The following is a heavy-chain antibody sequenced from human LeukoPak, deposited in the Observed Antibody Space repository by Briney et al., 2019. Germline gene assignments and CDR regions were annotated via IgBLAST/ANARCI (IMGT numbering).Heavy chain of an antibody. CDR2: IYHSGST. D-gene: IGHD4-17*01. J-gene: IGHJ5*02. CDR1: GGSISSGGYS. Sequence: SETLSLTCAVSGGSISSGGYSWSWIRQPPGKGLEWIGYIYHSGSTYYNPSLKSQVTISVDRSKNQFSLKLSSVTAADTAVYYCARDLGGDYAVWFDPWGQGTLVTVSS. CDR3: ARDLGGDYAVWFDP. V-gene: IGHV4-30-2*01.